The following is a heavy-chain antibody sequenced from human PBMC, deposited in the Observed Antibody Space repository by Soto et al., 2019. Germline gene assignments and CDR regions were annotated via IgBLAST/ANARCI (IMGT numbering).Heavy chain of an antibody. Sequence: QVQLVESGGGVVQPGRSLRLSCAASRFTFSNYGMHWVRQAPGKGLEWVAVIWYDGSNKYYADSVKGRFTISRDNSKKTLSLQMKSVRAEDRAAYYCASVAAGDVDCWGQGTMVSVYS. CDR3: ASVAAGDVDC. CDR1: RFTFSNYG. J-gene: IGHJ4*02. V-gene: IGHV3-33*01. CDR2: IWYDGSNK. D-gene: IGHD6-25*01.